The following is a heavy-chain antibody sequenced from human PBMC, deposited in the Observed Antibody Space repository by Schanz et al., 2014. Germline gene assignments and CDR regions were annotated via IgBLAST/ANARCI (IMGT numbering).Heavy chain of an antibody. D-gene: IGHD5-12*01. Sequence: EVQLVESGGGLLQPGGSLRLSCAASGFTFGTFWMSWVRQAPGKGLECVSIIYSDGSTYYVDSVKGRFIISRDNSKNTVYLQMNSLRAEDTAVYFCARDEGRDGYNLAFDVWGQGTLVTVSS. J-gene: IGHJ3*01. V-gene: IGHV3-66*01. CDR1: GFTFGTFW. CDR3: ARDEGRDGYNLAFDV. CDR2: IYSDGST.